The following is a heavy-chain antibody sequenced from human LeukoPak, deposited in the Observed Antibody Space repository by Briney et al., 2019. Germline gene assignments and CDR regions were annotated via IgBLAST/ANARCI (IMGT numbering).Heavy chain of an antibody. V-gene: IGHV3-23*01. CDR2: INGSGGST. Sequence: GGSLRLSCAASGFTYSSYAMSWVRQAPGKGLEWVSAINGSGGSTYYADSVKGRFTISRDNSKNTLYLQMNSLRAEDTAVYYCAKKGAVSGSYYFDYWGQGTLVTVSS. CDR3: AKKGAVSGSYYFDY. J-gene: IGHJ4*02. D-gene: IGHD1-26*01. CDR1: GFTYSSYA.